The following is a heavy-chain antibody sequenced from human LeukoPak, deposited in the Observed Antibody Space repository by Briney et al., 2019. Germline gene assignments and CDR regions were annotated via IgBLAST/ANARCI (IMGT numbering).Heavy chain of an antibody. J-gene: IGHJ4*02. V-gene: IGHV4-39*01. CDR1: GGSISSSSYY. CDR3: ATEKEPIAAAGTDY. CDR2: IYYSGST. D-gene: IGHD6-13*01. Sequence: SETLSLTCTVSGGSISSSSYYWGRHRQPQGMGLEWVGSIYYSGSTYYNPSIKSRLTISVDTSKNHFSLKLSSVTAADTAMYHCATEKEPIAAAGTDYWGQGALVTVSS.